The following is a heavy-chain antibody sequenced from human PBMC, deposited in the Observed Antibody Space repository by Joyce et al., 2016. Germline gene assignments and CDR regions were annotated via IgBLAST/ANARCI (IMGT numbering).Heavy chain of an antibody. CDR1: GYSFTSHW. V-gene: IGHV5-10-1*03. D-gene: IGHD3-10*02. Sequence: EVQLVQSGAEVKKPGESLRISCKGSGYSFTSHWISWVRQMPGKGLEWMGRIDPRDSYTDYSPAFEGHVTISVDKTISAADLQWSSLRASDTAIYYCARHVTDWFDPWGQGTLVTVPS. CDR3: ARHVTDWFDP. J-gene: IGHJ5*02. CDR2: IDPRDSYT.